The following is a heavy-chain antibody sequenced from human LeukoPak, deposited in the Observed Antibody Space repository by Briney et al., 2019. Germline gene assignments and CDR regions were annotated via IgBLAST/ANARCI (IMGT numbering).Heavy chain of an antibody. CDR2: ISWGGGST. CDR3: AKDILGVRGADYYYYGMDV. J-gene: IGHJ6*02. Sequence: GGSLRLSCAASGFTFDDYTMHWVRQAPGKGLEWVSLISWGGGSTYYADSVKGRFTISRDNSKNSLYLQMNSLRTEDTALYYCAKDILGVRGADYYYYGMDVWGQGTTVTVSS. V-gene: IGHV3-43*01. D-gene: IGHD3-10*01. CDR1: GFTFDDYT.